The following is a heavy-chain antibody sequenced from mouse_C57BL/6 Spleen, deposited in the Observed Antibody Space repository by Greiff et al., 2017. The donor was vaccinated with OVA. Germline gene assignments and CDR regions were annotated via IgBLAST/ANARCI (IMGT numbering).Heavy chain of an antibody. D-gene: IGHD1-1*01. CDR2: ILPGSGST. CDR3: ARRHGSSSPYFDC. V-gene: IGHV1-9*01. Sequence: QVQLQQSGAELMQPGASVKLSCKATGYTFTGYWIEWVQQSPGHGLEWIGTILPGSGSTNYHENVKGQATFTADTSSNPAYMQISSLTTEDSAIYYGARRHGSSSPYFDCGGQGTTLTVSS. CDR1: GYTFTGYW. J-gene: IGHJ2*01.